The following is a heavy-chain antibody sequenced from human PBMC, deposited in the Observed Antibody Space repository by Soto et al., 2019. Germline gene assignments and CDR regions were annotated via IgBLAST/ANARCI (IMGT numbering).Heavy chain of an antibody. Sequence: QVQLVESGGGLVKPGGSLRLSCTASGFLFTDYYMSWIRQPPGKGLEWLAYIDGSSDYTNSADSVKGRFTISRDNAKNTVFLQMNNLLADDTAVYYCARDPRFSSTNYFDFWGRGTLVTVSS. CDR1: GFLFTDYY. D-gene: IGHD2-8*01. V-gene: IGHV3-11*06. J-gene: IGHJ4*02. CDR2: IDGSSDYT. CDR3: ARDPRFSSTNYFDF.